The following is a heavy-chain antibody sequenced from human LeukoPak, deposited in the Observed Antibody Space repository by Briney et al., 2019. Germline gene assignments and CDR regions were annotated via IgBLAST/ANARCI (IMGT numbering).Heavy chain of an antibody. CDR1: GFTFSSYA. Sequence: PGRSLRLSCAASGFTFSSYAMHWVRQAPGKGLEWVAVISYDGSNKYYADSVKGRFTISRDNSKNTLYLQMNSLRAEDTAVYYCARTYSSGWFASPYDYWGQGTLVTVSS. J-gene: IGHJ4*02. V-gene: IGHV3-30-3*01. CDR3: ARTYSSGWFASPYDY. CDR2: ISYDGSNK. D-gene: IGHD6-19*01.